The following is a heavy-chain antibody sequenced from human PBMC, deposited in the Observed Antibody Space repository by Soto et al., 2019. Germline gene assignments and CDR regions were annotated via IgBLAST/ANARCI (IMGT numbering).Heavy chain of an antibody. J-gene: IGHJ4*02. V-gene: IGHV3-21*01. CDR2: ISSSSSYI. Sequence: GGSLRLSCAASGFTFSSYSMNWVRQAPGKGLEWVSSISSSSSYIYYADSVKGRFTISRDNAKNSLYLQMNSLRAEDTAVYYCATHRKADFWSGRPFDYWGQGTLVTVSS. D-gene: IGHD3-3*01. CDR1: GFTFSSYS. CDR3: ATHRKADFWSGRPFDY.